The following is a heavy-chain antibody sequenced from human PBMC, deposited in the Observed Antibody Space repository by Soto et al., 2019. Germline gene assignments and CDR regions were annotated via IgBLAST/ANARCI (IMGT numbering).Heavy chain of an antibody. V-gene: IGHV4-34*01. Sequence: SQTLSLTCTVSGASFAAYYWTWVRQPPGKGLEWIGEISHTGSANYNPSLQSRVTISAVTSKSQFSLKLTSVTAADTAVYYCARGYYFDSSGFFYSQFYAMDVWGQGTTVTVSS. CDR1: GASFAAYY. CDR2: ISHTGSA. CDR3: ARGYYFDSSGFFYSQFYAMDV. D-gene: IGHD3-22*01. J-gene: IGHJ6*02.